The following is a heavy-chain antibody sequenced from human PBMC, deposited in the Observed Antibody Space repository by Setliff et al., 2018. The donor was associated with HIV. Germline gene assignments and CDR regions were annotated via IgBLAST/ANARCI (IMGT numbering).Heavy chain of an antibody. J-gene: IGHJ4*02. CDR1: GFTFSSYA. V-gene: IGHV3-23*01. D-gene: IGHD4-17*01. CDR3: AKDGYSDYLNSYFDY. CDR2: IRSGGGAI. Sequence: GGSLRLSCTASGFTFSSYAMSWVRQAPGKGLEWVSYIRSGGGAIFYADSVKGRFTISRDNSKNTLYLQMNSLRAEDTAVYYCAKDGYSDYLNSYFDYWGQGTLVTVSS.